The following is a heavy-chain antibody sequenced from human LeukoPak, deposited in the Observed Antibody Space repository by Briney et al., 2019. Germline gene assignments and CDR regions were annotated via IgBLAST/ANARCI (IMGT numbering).Heavy chain of an antibody. CDR2: IRYDGSNK. CDR1: GFTFSSYG. J-gene: IGHJ4*02. Sequence: GGSLGLSCAASGFTFSSYGMHWVRQAPGKGLEWVAFIRYDGSNKYYADSVKGRFTISRDNSKNTLYLQMNSLRAEDTAVYYCAKDFSELELWGTDFDYWGQGTLVTVSS. D-gene: IGHD1-7*01. CDR3: AKDFSELELWGTDFDY. V-gene: IGHV3-30*02.